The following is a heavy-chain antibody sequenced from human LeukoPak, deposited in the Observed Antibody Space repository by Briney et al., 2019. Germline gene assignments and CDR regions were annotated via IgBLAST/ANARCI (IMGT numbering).Heavy chain of an antibody. D-gene: IGHD3-16*01. V-gene: IGHV3-15*01. CDR1: GFTFTNAW. CDR3: TTPSGAVTTRSPAFGS. Sequence: PGGSLRLSCAPSGFTFTNAWMTWVRQVPGKGLEWVGRIKSEPDGGTTDYAAPVKGRFTISRDDSKNTLYLQMNSLKTEDTGVYYCTTPSGAVTTRSPAFGSWGQGTLVTVAS. CDR2: IKSEPDGGTT. J-gene: IGHJ5*02.